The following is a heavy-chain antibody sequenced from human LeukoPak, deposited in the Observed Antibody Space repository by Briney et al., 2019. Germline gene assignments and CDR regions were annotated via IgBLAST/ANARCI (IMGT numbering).Heavy chain of an antibody. CDR1: GFTFGDYD. V-gene: IGHV3-49*04. Sequence: GGSLRLSCTTSGFTFGDYDMSWVRRAPGKGLEWVGLIRREANGGTAEYAASVKGRFTISRDDSKNVAFLHMNSLETEDTAAYYCTRADGAYDKGFFDYWGQGTLVTVSS. CDR3: TRADGAYDKGFFDY. D-gene: IGHD5-12*01. J-gene: IGHJ4*02. CDR2: IRREANGGTA.